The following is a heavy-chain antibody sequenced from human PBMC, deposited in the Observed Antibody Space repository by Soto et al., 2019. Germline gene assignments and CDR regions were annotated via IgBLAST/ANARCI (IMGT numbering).Heavy chain of an antibody. Sequence: QVQLGQSGAEVKKPGASVKVSCKASGYTFTSYGISWVRQAPGQGLEWMGWISAYNGNTNYAQKLQGRVTMTTDTSTSTAYMELRSLRSDDTAVYYCARDLLAGTRYYYGMDVWGQGTTVTVSS. D-gene: IGHD6-13*01. CDR2: ISAYNGNT. J-gene: IGHJ6*02. CDR1: GYTFTSYG. V-gene: IGHV1-18*01. CDR3: ARDLLAGTRYYYGMDV.